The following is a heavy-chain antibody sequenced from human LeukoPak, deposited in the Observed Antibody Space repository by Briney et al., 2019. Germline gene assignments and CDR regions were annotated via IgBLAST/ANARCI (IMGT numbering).Heavy chain of an antibody. V-gene: IGHV3-21*01. Sequence: GGSLRLSCAASGFTFSSYAMSWVRQAPGKGLEWVSSISSSSSYIYYADSVKGRFTISRDNAKNSLYLQMNSLRAEDTAVYYCAREGWYCSSTSCYTAYYFDYWGQGTLVTVSS. D-gene: IGHD2-2*02. J-gene: IGHJ4*02. CDR3: AREGWYCSSTSCYTAYYFDY. CDR1: GFTFSSYA. CDR2: ISSSSSYI.